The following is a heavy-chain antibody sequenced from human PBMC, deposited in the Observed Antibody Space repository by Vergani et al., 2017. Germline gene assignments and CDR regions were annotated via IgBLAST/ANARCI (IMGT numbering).Heavy chain of an antibody. V-gene: IGHV3-33*01. CDR2: IWYDGSNK. CDR3: ARWGNEKRLDS. J-gene: IGHJ5*01. Sequence: QVQLVESEGGVVQPGRSLTLSFVASGFTFSSHGMHWVRQAPGKGLEWVAVIWYDGSNKYYGDSVKGRFTISRDNSKNTRYLQMNSLRVEDTAVYYCARWGNEKRLDSWGKGTLVTVSS. CDR1: GFTFSSHG. D-gene: IGHD1-1*01.